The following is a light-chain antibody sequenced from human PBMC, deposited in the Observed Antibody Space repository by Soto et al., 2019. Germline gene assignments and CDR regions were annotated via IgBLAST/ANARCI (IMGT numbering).Light chain of an antibody. CDR3: SSYAGSNNLVV. J-gene: IGLJ2*01. CDR2: EVS. CDR1: SSDVGGYKY. Sequence: QSVLTQPPSVSGSPGQSVTISCTGTSSDVGGYKYVSWYQQHPGKAPKLMIYEVSKRPSGVPDRFSGSKSGNTASLTVSGLQAEDEADYYCSSYAGSNNLVVFGGGTKLTVL. V-gene: IGLV2-8*01.